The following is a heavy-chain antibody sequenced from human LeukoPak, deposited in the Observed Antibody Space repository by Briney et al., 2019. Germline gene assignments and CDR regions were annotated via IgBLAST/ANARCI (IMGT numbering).Heavy chain of an antibody. Sequence: PGGSXXLXXXXXGFTFSSXXXSWVRXXPGXGXXLFSVFSFSVCSTYYADSVKGRFTISRYNSNNTVYLQMNSLRAEDTAVYYCAKGSDLWFGETWGQGTLVTVSS. V-gene: IGHV3-23*01. J-gene: IGHJ4*02. CDR3: AKGSDLWFGET. CDR1: GFTFSSXX. D-gene: IGHD3-10*01. CDR2: FSFSVCST.